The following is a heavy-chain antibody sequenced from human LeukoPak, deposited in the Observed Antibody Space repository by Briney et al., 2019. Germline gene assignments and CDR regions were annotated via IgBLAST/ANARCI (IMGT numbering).Heavy chain of an antibody. D-gene: IGHD6-6*01. V-gene: IGHV4-34*01. Sequence: SETLSLTCAVYGGSFSGYYWSWIRQPPGKGLEWIGEINHSGSTNYNPSLKSRVTISVDTSKNQFSLELSSVTAADTAVYYCARGLRIAARLRDYWGQGTLVTVSS. CDR3: ARGLRIAARLRDY. CDR2: INHSGST. J-gene: IGHJ4*02. CDR1: GGSFSGYY.